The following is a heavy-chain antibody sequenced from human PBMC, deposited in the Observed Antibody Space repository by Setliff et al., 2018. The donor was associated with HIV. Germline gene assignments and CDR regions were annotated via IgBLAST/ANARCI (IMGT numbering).Heavy chain of an antibody. CDR1: GGSISRYY. Sequence: SETLSLTCTVSGGSISRYYWSWIRQPAGKGLEWIGRVYPSGNINYNPSLKSRLTMSIDTSKNQFSLKLSSVTATDTAVYYCARDAGPHYGSGPPLEYWGQGIQVTVSS. V-gene: IGHV4-4*07. CDR2: VYPSGNI. D-gene: IGHD3-10*01. J-gene: IGHJ4*02. CDR3: ARDAGPHYGSGPPLEY.